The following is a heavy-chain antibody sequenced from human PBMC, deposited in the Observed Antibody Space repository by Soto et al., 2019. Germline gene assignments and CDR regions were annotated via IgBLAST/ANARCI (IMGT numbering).Heavy chain of an antibody. D-gene: IGHD1-20*01. CDR2: INHSGST. CDR3: ARGKPYNWNYYDY. CDR1: GGSFSGYY. J-gene: IGHJ4*02. Sequence: SETLSLTCVAYGGSFSGYYWSWIRQPPGKGMEWIGEINHSGSTNYNPYLTGRGTISVDTSNYKFSLTLSSVTAADTAVYYCARGKPYNWNYYDYWGQGTLVTVSS. V-gene: IGHV4-34*01.